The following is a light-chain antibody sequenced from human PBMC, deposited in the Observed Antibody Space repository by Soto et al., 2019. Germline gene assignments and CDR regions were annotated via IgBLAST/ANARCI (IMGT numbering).Light chain of an antibody. CDR2: ATS. Sequence: QSALTQPASVSGSLGQSITISCTGTRTDIGGYNYVSWYQQYPGKAPKLMIYATSKRPSGVSNRFSGSKSGDTASLTISGLQAEDEADYYCTSFARGSTLVFGGGTKVTVL. CDR1: RTDIGGYNY. J-gene: IGLJ3*02. CDR3: TSFARGSTLV. V-gene: IGLV2-14*01.